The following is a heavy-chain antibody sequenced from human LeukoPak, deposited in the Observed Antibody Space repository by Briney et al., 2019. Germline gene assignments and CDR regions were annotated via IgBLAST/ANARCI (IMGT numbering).Heavy chain of an antibody. Sequence: SETLSLTCTVSGVSISNYYWSWIRQPPGKGLEWIAYSGSTNYNPSLKSRVTISVDTSKNQFSLKLSSVTAADTAVYYCARSTSAARLIYFDYWGQGTLVTVSS. J-gene: IGHJ4*02. D-gene: IGHD6-6*01. CDR1: GVSISNYY. CDR3: ARSTSAARLIYFDY. CDR2: SGST. V-gene: IGHV4-59*01.